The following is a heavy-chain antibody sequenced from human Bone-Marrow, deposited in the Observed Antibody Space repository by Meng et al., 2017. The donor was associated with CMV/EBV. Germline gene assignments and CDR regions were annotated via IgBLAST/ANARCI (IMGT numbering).Heavy chain of an antibody. CDR2: IYHSGST. CDR3: ARRHYDFWSGYNGFDP. D-gene: IGHD3-3*01. Sequence: SETLSLTCTVSGYSISSGYYWGWIRQPPGKGLEWIGSIYHSGSTYYNPSLKSRVTISVDTSKNQFSLKLSSVTAADTAVYYCARRHYDFWSGYNGFDPWGQGTLVTVSS. J-gene: IGHJ5*02. CDR1: GYSISSGYY. V-gene: IGHV4-38-2*02.